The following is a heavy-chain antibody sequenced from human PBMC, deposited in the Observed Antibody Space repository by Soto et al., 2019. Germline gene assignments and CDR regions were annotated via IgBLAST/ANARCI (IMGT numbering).Heavy chain of an antibody. J-gene: IGHJ5*02. CDR3: ARGYTGYCSGGTCYWFDP. D-gene: IGHD2-15*01. Sequence: GGSRRLSCAASGVSFSRYSMNGGRQAPGKGLEWVSSISSSASHINYADSVKGRFTISRDNAKKSLYLQMNSLRAEDTAVYYCARGYTGYCSGGTCYWFDPWGQGTLVTVSS. CDR1: GVSFSRYS. V-gene: IGHV3-21*01. CDR2: ISSSASHI.